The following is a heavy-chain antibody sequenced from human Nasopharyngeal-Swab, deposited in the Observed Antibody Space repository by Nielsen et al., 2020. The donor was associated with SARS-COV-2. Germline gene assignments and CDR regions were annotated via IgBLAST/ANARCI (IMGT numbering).Heavy chain of an antibody. CDR2: IKQDGSEK. V-gene: IGHV3-7*01. CDR3: ARVGGRTSPMGS. D-gene: IGHD3-10*01. Sequence: GGSLRLSCVASGFTFRAYWMSWVRQAPAKGLEWVASIKQDGSEKNYVDSVKGRFTISRDNAKNSLFLQMDSLRTEDTAFYYCARVGGRTSPMGSWGQGTLVTVSS. J-gene: IGHJ4*02. CDR1: GFTFRAYW.